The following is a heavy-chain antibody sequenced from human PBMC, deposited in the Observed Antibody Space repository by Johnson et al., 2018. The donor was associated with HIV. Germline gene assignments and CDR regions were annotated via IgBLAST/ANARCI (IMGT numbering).Heavy chain of an antibody. D-gene: IGHD2-2*01. CDR1: GFTFSSYG. Sequence: QVQLVESGGGPVQPGRSLRLSCAASGFTFSSYGMHWVRQAPGKGLEWVAVISYDGSNKYYADSVKGRFTISRDNSKNTLYLQMNSLRAEDTAVYYCARLYCSSTSCYEGGGDAFDIWGQGTMVTVSS. CDR3: ARLYCSSTSCYEGGGDAFDI. V-gene: IGHV3-30*03. CDR2: ISYDGSNK. J-gene: IGHJ3*02.